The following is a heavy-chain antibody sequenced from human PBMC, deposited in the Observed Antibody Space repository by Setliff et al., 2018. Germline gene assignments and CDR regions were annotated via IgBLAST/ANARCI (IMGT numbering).Heavy chain of an antibody. D-gene: IGHD6-13*01. CDR3: ARGGVAAAGRKGVFEY. V-gene: IGHV1-46*01. J-gene: IGHJ4*02. CDR2: INTGGGSA. CDR1: GYTFTSYY. Sequence: ASVKVSCKASGYTFTSYYMYWVRQAPGQGLEWMGTINTGGGSASLVDQFQGRVTMTRNTSTSTIYLELNSLTSDDTAVYYCARGGVAAAGRKGVFEYWGQGTLVTVSS.